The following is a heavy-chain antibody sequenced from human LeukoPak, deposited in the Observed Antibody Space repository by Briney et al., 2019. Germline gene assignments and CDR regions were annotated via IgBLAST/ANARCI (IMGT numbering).Heavy chain of an antibody. V-gene: IGHV3-23*01. J-gene: IGHJ4*02. CDR1: GFKFTTFA. CDR3: AKAPDFTDTKHELDY. Sequence: PGGSLRLSCAASGFKFTTFAMTWVRQAPGKGLDWVSTITGSGYYTYYADSVKGRFTVSRDNSKNTLYLHMNSLRAEDTALYYCAKAPDFTDTKHELDYWGQGTLVTVSS. CDR2: ITGSGYYT. D-gene: IGHD2-8*01.